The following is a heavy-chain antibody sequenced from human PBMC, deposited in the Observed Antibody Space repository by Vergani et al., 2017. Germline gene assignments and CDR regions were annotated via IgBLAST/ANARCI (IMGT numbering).Heavy chain of an antibody. J-gene: IGHJ6*03. Sequence: EVQLVESGGGLVQPGGSLRLSCAASGFTFSRYWMSWVRQAPGKGLEWVANIKQDGSEKYYVDSVKGRFTISRDNAKNSLYLQMNSLRAEDTAVYYCARVHSSNPWPYYYYYYMDVWGKGTRSPSP. CDR1: GFTFSRYW. V-gene: IGHV3-7*01. CDR3: ARVHSSNPWPYYYYYYMDV. CDR2: IKQDGSEK.